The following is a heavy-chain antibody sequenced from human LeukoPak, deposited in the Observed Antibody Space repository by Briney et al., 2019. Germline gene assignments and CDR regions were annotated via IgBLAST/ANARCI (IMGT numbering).Heavy chain of an antibody. CDR1: GGSISSGSYY. CDR2: IYTSGST. V-gene: IGHV4-61*02. CDR3: ARERAAATNGFDY. J-gene: IGHJ4*02. D-gene: IGHD2-15*01. Sequence: PSQTLSLTCTVSGGSISSGSYYWSWIRQPAGKGLEWIGRIYTSGSTNYNPSLKSRVTISVDTSKNQFSLKLSSVTAADTAVYYCARERAAATNGFDYWGQGTLVTVSS.